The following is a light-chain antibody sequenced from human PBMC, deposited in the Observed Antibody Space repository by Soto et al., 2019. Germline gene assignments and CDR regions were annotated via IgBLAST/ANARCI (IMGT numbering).Light chain of an antibody. CDR2: EVS. CDR1: SSDVGGYNY. V-gene: IGLV2-14*01. CDR3: RSYTSSSTLV. J-gene: IGLJ1*01. Sequence: QSALTQPASVSGSPGQSITISCTGTSSDVGGYNYVSWYQQHPGKAPKLMIYEVSNRPPGVSNRFSGSKSGNTASLTISGLQPEHKPDYPCRSYTSSSTLVFGTGTKLPVL.